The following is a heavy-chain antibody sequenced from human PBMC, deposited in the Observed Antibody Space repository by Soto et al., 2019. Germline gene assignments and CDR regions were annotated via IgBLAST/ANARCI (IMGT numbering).Heavy chain of an antibody. J-gene: IGHJ3*02. CDR2: INAGNGNT. CDR1: GYTFTSYA. D-gene: IGHD6-19*01. CDR3: ARVGSTAVAADAFDI. Sequence: ASVKVSCKASGYTFTSYAMHWVRQAPGQRLEWMGWINAGNGNTKYSQKFQGRVTITRDTSASTAYMELSSLRSEDTAVYYCARVGSTAVAADAFDIWGQGTMVTVS. V-gene: IGHV1-3*01.